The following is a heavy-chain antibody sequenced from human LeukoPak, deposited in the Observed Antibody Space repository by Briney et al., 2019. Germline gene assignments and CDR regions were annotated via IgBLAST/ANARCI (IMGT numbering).Heavy chain of an antibody. Sequence: GGSLRLSCAVSGFTFSSYWMSWVRQAPGKGLEWVANIKEDGSEKYYVDSVKGRFTISRDNAKNALYLQMNSLRAEDTAVYYCAKVSLLAEGAFYWGQGTLVTVSS. CDR1: GFTFSSYW. J-gene: IGHJ4*02. V-gene: IGHV3-7*01. CDR2: IKEDGSEK. D-gene: IGHD3-3*02. CDR3: AKVSLLAEGAFY.